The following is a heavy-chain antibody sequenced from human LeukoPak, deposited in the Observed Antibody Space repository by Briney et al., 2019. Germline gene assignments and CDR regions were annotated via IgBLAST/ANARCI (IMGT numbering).Heavy chain of an antibody. D-gene: IGHD1-26*01. J-gene: IGHJ4*02. CDR2: IYHSGST. V-gene: IGHV4-38-2*01. Sequence: SETLSLTCEVSGYSISTNYYWGWIRLPPGKRLEWIGNIYHSGSTSYNPSLKSRVTISVDTSKNQFSLKLNSVTAADTAVYYCAALGVGPTTVNSWGQGTLVTVSP. CDR1: GYSISTNYY. CDR3: AALGVGPTTVNS.